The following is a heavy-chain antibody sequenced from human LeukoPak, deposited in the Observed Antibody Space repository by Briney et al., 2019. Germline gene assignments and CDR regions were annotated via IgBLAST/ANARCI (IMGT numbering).Heavy chain of an antibody. Sequence: GGSLRLSCAASGFTFSSYAMHWVRQAPGKGLEWVAVISCDGSNKYFADSVKGRFTISRDNSKNTLYLQMNSLRAEDTAMYYCARDGNIEVVVATYYFNYWGQGTLVTVSS. V-gene: IGHV3-30-3*01. J-gene: IGHJ4*02. CDR2: ISCDGSNK. D-gene: IGHD2-15*01. CDR3: ARDGNIEVVVATYYFNY. CDR1: GFTFSSYA.